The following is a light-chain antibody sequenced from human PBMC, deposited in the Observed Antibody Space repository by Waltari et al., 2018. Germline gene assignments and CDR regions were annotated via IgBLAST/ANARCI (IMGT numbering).Light chain of an antibody. CDR1: QGISNS. Sequence: DIQMTQSPSSLSTSVGDRVTLTCRATQGISNSLAWYQQKPGKAPKLLLYAASRLESGVPSRFSGSGSGTDYTLTISSLQPEDFATYYCQQYYSTPPTFGGGTKVEIK. J-gene: IGKJ4*01. V-gene: IGKV1-NL1*01. CDR3: QQYYSTPPT. CDR2: AAS.